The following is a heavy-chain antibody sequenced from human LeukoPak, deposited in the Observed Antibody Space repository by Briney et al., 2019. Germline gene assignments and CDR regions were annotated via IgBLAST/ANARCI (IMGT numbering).Heavy chain of an antibody. V-gene: IGHV4-34*01. CDR1: GVSFSGYY. CDR2: INHSGST. Sequence: LETLSLTCAGYGVSFSGYYWSWIRQPPGKGLEWIGEINHSGSTNYNPSLKSRVTISVDMSKNQFSLKLSSVTAADTAVYYCARGNGPYFDYWGQGTLVTVSS. J-gene: IGHJ4*02. D-gene: IGHD2-8*01. CDR3: ARGNGPYFDY.